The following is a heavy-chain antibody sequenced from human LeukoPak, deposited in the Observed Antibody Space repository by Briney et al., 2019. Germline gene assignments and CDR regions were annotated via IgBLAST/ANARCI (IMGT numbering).Heavy chain of an antibody. J-gene: IGHJ5*02. CDR3: APSEEKQQLDP. Sequence: GGSLRLSCAASGFTFSSYGMHWVRQAPGQGLEWVALIRYDGGKEYYADTVKGRFTISRDNSKNTLYLQMNSLRAEDTAVYYCAPSEEKQQLDPWGQGTLVTVSS. CDR2: IRYDGGKE. V-gene: IGHV3-30*02. CDR1: GFTFSSYG. D-gene: IGHD6-13*01.